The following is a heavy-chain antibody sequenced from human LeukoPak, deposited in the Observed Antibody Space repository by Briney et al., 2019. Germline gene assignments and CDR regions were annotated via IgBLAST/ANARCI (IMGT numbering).Heavy chain of an antibody. CDR2: IYYSGST. J-gene: IGHJ4*02. Sequence: SETLSLTCTVSGGSINSSSYYWGWIRQPPGKGLEWIGSIYYSGSTYYNPSLKSRVTISVDTSKNQFSLKLSSVTAADTAVYYCARKYCSSTTCYVDYWGQGTLVTVSS. CDR3: ARKYCSSTTCYVDY. D-gene: IGHD2-2*01. CDR1: GGSINSSSYY. V-gene: IGHV4-39*01.